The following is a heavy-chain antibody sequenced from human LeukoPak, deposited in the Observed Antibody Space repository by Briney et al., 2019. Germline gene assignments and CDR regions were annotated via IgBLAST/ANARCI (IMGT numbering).Heavy chain of an antibody. CDR2: ISYDGSNK. V-gene: IGHV3-30*03. CDR3: ARAVSSWYLYYFDY. Sequence: GGSLRLSCAASGFTFSSYGMHWVRQAPGKGLEWVAVISYDGSNKYYADSVKGRFTISRDNSKNTLYLQMNSLRAEDTAVYYCARAVSSWYLYYFDYWGQGTLVTVSS. CDR1: GFTFSSYG. J-gene: IGHJ4*02. D-gene: IGHD6-13*01.